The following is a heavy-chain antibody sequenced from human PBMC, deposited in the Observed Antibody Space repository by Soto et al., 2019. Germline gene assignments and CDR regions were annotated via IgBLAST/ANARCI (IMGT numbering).Heavy chain of an antibody. V-gene: IGHV5-51*01. D-gene: IGHD6-6*01. CDR2: IYPDDCDT. CDR1: GYIFTSYC. CDR3: ARQTIEYIRLSYYYYCMDV. J-gene: IGHJ6*02. Sequence: GESPIIPCKGSGYIFTSYCIGWVRQLPGKGLEWRGIIYPDDCDTRYSPSFQGQVIISADRSISTAYLQWSSLTASDTAMYYCARQTIEYIRLSYYYYCMDVWGPGTLVTVSS.